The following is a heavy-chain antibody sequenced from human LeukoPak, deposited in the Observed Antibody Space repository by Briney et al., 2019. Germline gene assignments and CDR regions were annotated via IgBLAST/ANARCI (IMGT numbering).Heavy chain of an antibody. J-gene: IGHJ4*02. Sequence: GGSLRLSCAASGFTFSSYAMSWVRQAPGKGLEWVSSITANGGGTYYADSVKGRFSVSRDNSRNTLYLQVTSLRAEDTAVYYCAKLTSDTMVRGVTTDYWGQGTLVTVSS. CDR2: ITANGGGT. CDR1: GFTFSSYA. V-gene: IGHV3-23*01. CDR3: AKLTSDTMVRGVTTDY. D-gene: IGHD3-10*01.